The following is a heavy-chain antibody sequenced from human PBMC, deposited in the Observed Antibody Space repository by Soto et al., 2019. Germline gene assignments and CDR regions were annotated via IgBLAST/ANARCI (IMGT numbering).Heavy chain of an antibody. CDR2: VKSRDYGGTV. J-gene: IGHJ3*01. Sequence: DVQLVESGGGLVKPGWSLRLSCAAAGFPFNNAWMYWVRQAPGKGLEWVGRVKSRDYGGTVDYAAPVKGRFIISRDDSISTMFLQMNSLQTEDTAVYYCTPYTFNVWWGFVWGQGTTVTVSS. CDR3: TPYTFNVWWGFV. CDR1: GFPFNNAW. V-gene: IGHV3-15*07. D-gene: IGHD2-21*01.